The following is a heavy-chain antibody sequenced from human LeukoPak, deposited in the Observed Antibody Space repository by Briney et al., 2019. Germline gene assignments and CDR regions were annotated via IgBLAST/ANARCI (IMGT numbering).Heavy chain of an antibody. V-gene: IGHV3-30*03. Sequence: GGSLRLSCAASGSIFNNHGMHWVRQAPGKGLEWVAVISYDGSNKYYADSVKGRFTISRDNSKNMLYLQMNSLRAEDTAVYYCARDLNWPGPWGQGTLVTVSS. CDR2: ISYDGSNK. CDR1: GSIFNNHG. J-gene: IGHJ5*02. CDR3: ARDLNWPGP.